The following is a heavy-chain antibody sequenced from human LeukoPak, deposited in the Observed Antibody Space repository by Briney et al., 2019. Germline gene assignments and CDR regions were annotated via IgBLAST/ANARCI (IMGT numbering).Heavy chain of an antibody. CDR2: IIPIFGTA. J-gene: IGHJ3*01. V-gene: IGHV1-69*05. CDR1: GGTFRSYA. Sequence: SVKVSCKASGGTFRSYAISWVRQAPGQGLEWMGGIIPIFGTANYAQKFQGRVTITTDESTSTAYMELSSLRSEDTAVYYCARDVGATLFPPSSWGQGTMVTVSS. D-gene: IGHD1-26*01. CDR3: ARDVGATLFPPSS.